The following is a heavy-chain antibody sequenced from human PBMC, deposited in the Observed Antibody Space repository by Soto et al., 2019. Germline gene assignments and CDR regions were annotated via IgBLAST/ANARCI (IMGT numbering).Heavy chain of an antibody. CDR1: GFTFSSYA. V-gene: IGHV3-23*01. CDR3: AKEYYGDYRAEYFQH. Sequence: GGSLRLSCAASGFTFSSYAMSWVRQAPGKGLEWVSDISGSGGSKYYADSVKGRFTISRDNSKNTLYLQMNSLRAEDTAVYYCAKEYYGDYRAEYFQHWGQGTLVTVSS. J-gene: IGHJ1*01. CDR2: ISGSGGSK. D-gene: IGHD4-17*01.